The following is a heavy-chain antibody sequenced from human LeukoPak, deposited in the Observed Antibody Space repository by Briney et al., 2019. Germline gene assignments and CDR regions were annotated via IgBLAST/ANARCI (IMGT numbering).Heavy chain of an antibody. J-gene: IGHJ4*02. Sequence: ASVTVSFTASGYTFTGYYMHWVRQAPGQGLEWMGWINPNSGGTNYAQKFQGRVTMTRDTSISTAYMELSRLRSDDTAVYYCATDTMIEGTKDYWGQGTLVTVSS. CDR2: INPNSGGT. D-gene: IGHD3-22*01. CDR1: GYTFTGYY. V-gene: IGHV1-2*02. CDR3: ATDTMIEGTKDY.